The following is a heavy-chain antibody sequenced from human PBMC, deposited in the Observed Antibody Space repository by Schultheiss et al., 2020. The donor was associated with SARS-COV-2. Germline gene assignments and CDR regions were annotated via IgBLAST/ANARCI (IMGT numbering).Heavy chain of an antibody. J-gene: IGHJ3*02. Sequence: SETLSLTCAVSGYSISSGYYWSWIRQPPGKGLEWIGEINHSGSTNYNPSLKSRVTISVDKSKNQFSLKLSSVTAADTAVYYCARDYGDYQAFDIWGQGTMVTVSS. CDR1: GYSISSGYY. V-gene: IGHV4-38-2*02. D-gene: IGHD4-17*01. CDR2: INHSGST. CDR3: ARDYGDYQAFDI.